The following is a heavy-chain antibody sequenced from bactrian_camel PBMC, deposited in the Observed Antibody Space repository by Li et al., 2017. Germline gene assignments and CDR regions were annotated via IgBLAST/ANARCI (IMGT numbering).Heavy chain of an antibody. CDR1: GFTFSSYW. CDR3: AKGSYGGSWFGYSSFEY. J-gene: IGHJ4*01. CDR2: INAAGATP. Sequence: VQLVESGGGLVQPGGSLRLSCAASGFTFSSYWMYWVRQAPGKGLEWVSFINAAGATPTYADSVKGRFTISRDNAKNTVYLQLTSLKTEDMAMYYCAKGSYGGSWFGYSSFEYWGQGTQVTVS. V-gene: IGHV3S1*01. D-gene: IGHD6*01.